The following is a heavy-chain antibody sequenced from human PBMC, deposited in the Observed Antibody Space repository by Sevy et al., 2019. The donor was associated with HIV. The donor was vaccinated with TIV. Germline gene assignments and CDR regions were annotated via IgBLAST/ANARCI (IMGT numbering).Heavy chain of an antibody. CDR2: LKNKASGGTV. J-gene: IGHJ4*02. Sequence: GGSLRLSCTASGFTFGDYTMNWVRQAPGKGLEWVAFLKNKASGGTVDHAASVKGRFTISRDDSKSIVYLQMNDLKTEDTAVYYCTRWKGLQSIFDFWGQGLLVTVSS. D-gene: IGHD2-21*01. CDR1: GFTFGDYT. CDR3: TRWKGLQSIFDF. V-gene: IGHV3-49*04.